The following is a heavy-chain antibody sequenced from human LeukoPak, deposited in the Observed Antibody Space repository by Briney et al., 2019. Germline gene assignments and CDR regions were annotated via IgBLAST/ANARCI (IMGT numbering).Heavy chain of an antibody. D-gene: IGHD5-18*01. CDR3: ARGFTLVTGMDV. CDR1: GGSFSGYY. V-gene: IGHV4-34*01. CDR2: TNHSGST. J-gene: IGHJ6*02. Sequence: SETLSLTCAVYGGSFSGYYWSWIRQPPGKGLEWIGETNHSGSTNYNPSLKSRVTISVDTSKNQFSLKLSSVTAADTAVYYCARGFTLVTGMDVWGQGTTVTVSS.